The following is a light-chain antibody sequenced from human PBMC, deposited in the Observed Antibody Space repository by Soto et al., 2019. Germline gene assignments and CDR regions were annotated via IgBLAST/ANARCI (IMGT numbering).Light chain of an antibody. CDR3: ETWDRNTWV. V-gene: IGLV4-60*02. CDR1: SGLSIYI. J-gene: IGLJ3*02. CDR2: LEGSGSY. Sequence: QSVLTQSSSASASLGSSVKLTCTLSSGLSIYIIAWHQQQPGKAPRYLMKLEGSGSYNKGSGVPDRFSGSSSGADRYLTISNLQFEDEADYYCETWDRNTWVFGGGTKLTVL.